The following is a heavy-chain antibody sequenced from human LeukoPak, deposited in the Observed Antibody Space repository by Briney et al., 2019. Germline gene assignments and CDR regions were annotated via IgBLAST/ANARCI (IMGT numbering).Heavy chain of an antibody. D-gene: IGHD3-10*01. CDR1: GFTFSSYA. V-gene: IGHV3-23*01. Sequence: GGSLRLSCAASGFTFSSYAMSWVRQAPGKGLERVSAISGSGGSTYYADSVKGRFTISRDNSKNTLYLQMNSLRAEDTAVYYCAKATRTGSYFYYFDYWGQGTLVTVSS. CDR2: ISGSGGST. CDR3: AKATRTGSYFYYFDY. J-gene: IGHJ4*02.